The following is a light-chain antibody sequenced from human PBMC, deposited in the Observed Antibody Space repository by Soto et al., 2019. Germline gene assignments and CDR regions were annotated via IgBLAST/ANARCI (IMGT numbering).Light chain of an antibody. CDR1: SSDVGGYNY. CDR3: CSYTRTSNHYF. J-gene: IGLJ1*01. CDR2: EVR. V-gene: IGLV2-11*01. Sequence: QSALTPPRSVSGSPGQSVTISCTGTSSDVGGYNYVSWYQQHPGKAPKLMIYEVRYRPSGVSNRFSGSKSGNTASLTISGLQAEDEAVYYCCSYTRTSNHYFFGSGTKVTVL.